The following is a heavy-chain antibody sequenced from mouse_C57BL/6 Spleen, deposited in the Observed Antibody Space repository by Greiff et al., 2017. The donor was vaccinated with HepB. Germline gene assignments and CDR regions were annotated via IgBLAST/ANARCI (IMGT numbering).Heavy chain of an antibody. J-gene: IGHJ1*03. CDR3: ARHTHYYGSSSWYFDV. CDR2: ISGGGGNT. V-gene: IGHV5-9*01. CDR1: GFTFSSYT. D-gene: IGHD1-1*01. Sequence: EVKLEESGGGLVKPGGSLKLSCAASGFTFSSYTMSWVRQTPEKRLEWVATISGGGGNTYYPDSVKGRFTISRDNAKNTLYLQMSSLRSEDTALYYCARHTHYYGSSSWYFDVWGTGTTVTVSS.